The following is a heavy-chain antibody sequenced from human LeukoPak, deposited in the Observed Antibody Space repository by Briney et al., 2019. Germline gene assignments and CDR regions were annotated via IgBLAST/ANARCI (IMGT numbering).Heavy chain of an antibody. D-gene: IGHD6-13*01. V-gene: IGHV1-2*02. CDR2: INPNSGGT. Sequence: ASVKVSCKASGYTFTGYYMHWVRQAPGQGLEWMGWINPNSGGTNYAQKFQGRVTMTRDTSISTAYMELSRLRSDDTAVYYCASLYSSSWYVAGAFDIWGQGTMVTVSS. J-gene: IGHJ3*02. CDR3: ASLYSSSWYVAGAFDI. CDR1: GYTFTGYY.